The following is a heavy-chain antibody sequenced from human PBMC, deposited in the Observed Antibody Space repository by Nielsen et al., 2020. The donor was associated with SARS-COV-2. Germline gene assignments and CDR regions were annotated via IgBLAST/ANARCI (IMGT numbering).Heavy chain of an antibody. J-gene: IGHJ4*02. D-gene: IGHD2-2*01. V-gene: IGHV3-30*04. CDR3: ATYRTKSPHGLDY. CDR2: ISYDGSNK. Sequence: GGSLRLSCAASGFTFSSYAMHWVRQAPGKGLEWVAVISYDGSNKYYADSVKGRFTISRDNSKNTLYLQMNSLRAEDTAVYYCATYRTKSPHGLDYWGQGTLVTVSS. CDR1: GFTFSSYA.